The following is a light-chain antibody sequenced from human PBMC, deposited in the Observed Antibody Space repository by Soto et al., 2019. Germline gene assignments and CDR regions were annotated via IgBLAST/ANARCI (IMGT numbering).Light chain of an antibody. CDR3: SSYAGSSNV. J-gene: IGLJ1*01. V-gene: IGLV1-40*01. Sequence: QSVLTQPPSVSGAPGQRVTISCTGSSSNIGATYDVHWYQQLPGTAPKLLIYANTNRPSGVPDRFSGSKSGNTASLTVSGLQAEDEADYYCSSYAGSSNVFGTGTKVTVL. CDR2: ANT. CDR1: SSNIGATYD.